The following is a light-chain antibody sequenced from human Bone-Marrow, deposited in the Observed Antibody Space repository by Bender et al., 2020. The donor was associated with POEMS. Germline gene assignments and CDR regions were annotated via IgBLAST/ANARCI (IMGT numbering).Light chain of an antibody. J-gene: IGLJ2*01. CDR2: EVF. Sequence: QFALTQPPSASGSPGQSVTISCTGTSSDVGGYNFVSWYQQHPGKAPKLMIYEVFKRPSGVSDRFSASKSGNTASLTVSGLQADDEANYYCCSYAGSDNFVIFGGGTKVTVL. CDR1: SSDVGGYNF. V-gene: IGLV2-8*01. CDR3: CSYAGSDNFVI.